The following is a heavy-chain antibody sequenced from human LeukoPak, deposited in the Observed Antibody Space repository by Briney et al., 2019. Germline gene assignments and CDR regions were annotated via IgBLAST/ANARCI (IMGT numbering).Heavy chain of an antibody. CDR1: GFTVSSIY. Sequence: GGSLRLSCAVSGFTVSSIYMSWVRQAPGKGLEWVSSIYSDGNTYYADSVKGRFTISRDSSRNTLYLQMNSLRVEDSAVYYCAGDTHTSSWYDHWGQGTLVTVSS. J-gene: IGHJ5*02. CDR3: AGDTHTSSWYDH. D-gene: IGHD6-13*01. V-gene: IGHV3-53*01. CDR2: IYSDGNT.